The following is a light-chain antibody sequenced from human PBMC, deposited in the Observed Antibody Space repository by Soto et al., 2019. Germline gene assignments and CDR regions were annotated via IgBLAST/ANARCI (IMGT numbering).Light chain of an antibody. CDR2: CVS. Sequence: DVVVTQSPLSLPVSLGQPASISCRSSQSLLYRDGNTLLSWVHQRPGQSPRRLIYCVSYRDSGVPDRFSGSGSGTDFTLRISRVEAEDVGIYYCMQGTHWPLTFGGGTKVEIK. J-gene: IGKJ4*01. CDR1: QSLLYRDGNTL. V-gene: IGKV2-30*01. CDR3: MQGTHWPLT.